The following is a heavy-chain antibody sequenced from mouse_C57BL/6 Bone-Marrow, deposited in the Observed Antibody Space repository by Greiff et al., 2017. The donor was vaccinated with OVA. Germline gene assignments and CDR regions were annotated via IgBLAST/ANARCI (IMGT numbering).Heavy chain of an antibody. CDR3: ARRRRGAYYGSSPLAMDY. D-gene: IGHD1-1*01. CDR2: IYWDDDK. J-gene: IGHJ4*01. CDR1: GFSLSTSGMG. Sequence: QVTLKVSGPGILQSSQTLSLTCSFSGFSLSTSGMGVSWIRQPSGKGLEWLAHIYWDDDKRYNPSLKSRLTISKDTSRNQVFLKITSVDTADTATYYWARRRRGAYYGSSPLAMDYWGQGTSVTVSS. V-gene: IGHV8-12*01.